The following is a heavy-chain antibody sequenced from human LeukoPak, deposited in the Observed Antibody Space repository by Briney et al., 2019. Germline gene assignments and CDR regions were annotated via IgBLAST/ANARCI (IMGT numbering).Heavy chain of an antibody. CDR2: IYHSGST. D-gene: IGHD3-10*01. V-gene: IGHV4-34*01. CDR1: GGSFSGYY. Sequence: SETLSLTCAVYGGSFSGYYWSWIRQPPGKGLEWIGYIYHSGSTYYNPSLKSRVTISVDRSKNQFSLKLSSVTAADTAVYYCARVEWFGEIDYWGQGTLVTVSS. J-gene: IGHJ4*02. CDR3: ARVEWFGEIDY.